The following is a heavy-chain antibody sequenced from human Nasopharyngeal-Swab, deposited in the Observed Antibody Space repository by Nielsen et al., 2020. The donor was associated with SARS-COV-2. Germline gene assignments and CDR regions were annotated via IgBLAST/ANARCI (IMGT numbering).Heavy chain of an antibody. CDR2: ISSSRNYI. CDR1: GFTFSTYS. V-gene: IGHV3-21*01. J-gene: IGHJ4*02. D-gene: IGHD3-9*01. CDR3: ARDHDWFDF. Sequence: GESLKISCAASGFTFSTYSMNWVRQASGKGLEWVSSISSSRNYIYYADSVKGRFTISRDNAKNSLYLQMNSLRAEDTAVYYCARDHDWFDFWGQGILVTVSS.